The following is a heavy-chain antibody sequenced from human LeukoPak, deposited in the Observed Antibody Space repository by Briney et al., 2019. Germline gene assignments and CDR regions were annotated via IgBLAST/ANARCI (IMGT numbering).Heavy chain of an antibody. CDR3: ARGYSSSNWYFDL. J-gene: IGHJ2*01. D-gene: IGHD6-13*01. Sequence: SETLSLTCTVSGYSISSGYDWGWIRQPPGKGLEWIGSMYHSGSTNYNPSLKSRVTISVDTSKNQFSLKLSSVTAADTAVYYCARGYSSSNWYFDLWGRGTLVTVSS. V-gene: IGHV4-38-2*02. CDR2: MYHSGST. CDR1: GYSISSGYD.